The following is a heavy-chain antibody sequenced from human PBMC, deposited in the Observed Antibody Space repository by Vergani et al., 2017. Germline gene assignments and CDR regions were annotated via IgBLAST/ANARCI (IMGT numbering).Heavy chain of an antibody. CDR2: ISSSSSYI. D-gene: IGHD2-2*01. J-gene: IGHJ6*02. V-gene: IGHV3-21*04. Sequence: EVQLVESGGGLVKPGGSLRLSCAASGFTFSSYSMNWVRQAPGKGLEWVSSISSSSSYIYYADSVKGRFTISRDNAKNSLYLQMNSLRAEDTAVYYCAKDKRLGYCSSTSCYGMDVWGQGTTVTVSS. CDR3: AKDKRLGYCSSTSCYGMDV. CDR1: GFTFSSYS.